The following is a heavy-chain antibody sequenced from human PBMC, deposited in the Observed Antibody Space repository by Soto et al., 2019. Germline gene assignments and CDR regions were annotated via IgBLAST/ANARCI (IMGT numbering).Heavy chain of an antibody. J-gene: IGHJ4*02. CDR1: GFTFSSYW. V-gene: IGHV3-7*03. D-gene: IGHD3-22*01. CDR2: IKQDGSEK. CDR3: HTAYDSTGYQFDY. Sequence: ESGGGLVQPGGSLRLSCAASGFTFSSYWMSWVRQAPGKGLEWVANIKQDGSEKYYVDSVKGRFTISRDNAKNSLYLQMNSLRAEDTAVYYCHTAYDSTGYQFDYWGQGTLVTVSS.